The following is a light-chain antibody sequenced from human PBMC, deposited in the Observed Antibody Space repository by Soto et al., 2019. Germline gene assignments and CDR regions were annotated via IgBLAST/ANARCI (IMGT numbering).Light chain of an antibody. J-gene: IGLJ2*01. CDR2: DVS. CDR3: RSYTGSITLE. CDR1: SSDVGGYNY. V-gene: IGLV2-14*01. Sequence: QSVLTQPASVSGSPGQSITISCTGTSSDVGGYNYVSWYQQHPGKAPKLMIYDVSNRPSGVSNRFSGSKSGNTASLTISGLQAEDEADYYCRSYTGSITLEFGGGTKVTVL.